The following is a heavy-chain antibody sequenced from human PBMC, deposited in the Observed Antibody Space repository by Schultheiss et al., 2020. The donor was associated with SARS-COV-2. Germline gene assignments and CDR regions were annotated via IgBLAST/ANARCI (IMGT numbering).Heavy chain of an antibody. J-gene: IGHJ4*02. CDR3: ARDDYDSSGYYIY. V-gene: IGHV3-30*04. CDR2: ISSDGSDK. D-gene: IGHD3-22*01. Sequence: GGSLRLSCVASGFTFSAYAMHWVRQAPGKGLEWVAVISSDGSDKFYADSVKGRLTISRDNSKNTLYVQMNRLRPEDTAVYYCARDDYDSSGYYIYWGQGTLVTVSS. CDR1: GFTFSAYA.